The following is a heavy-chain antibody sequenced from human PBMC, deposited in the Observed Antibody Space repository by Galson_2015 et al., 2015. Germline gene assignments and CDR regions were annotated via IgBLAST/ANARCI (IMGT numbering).Heavy chain of an antibody. V-gene: IGHV3-74*01. CDR3: ASDGGWLRLGELSLGLDY. J-gene: IGHJ4*02. CDR1: GFTFSSYW. Sequence: SLRLSCAASGFTFSSYWMHWVRQAPGKGLVWVSRINSDGSSTSYADSVKGRFTISGGNAKNTLYLQMNSLRAEDTAVYYCASDGGWLRLGELSLGLDYWGQGTLVTVSS. D-gene: IGHD3-16*02. CDR2: INSDGSST.